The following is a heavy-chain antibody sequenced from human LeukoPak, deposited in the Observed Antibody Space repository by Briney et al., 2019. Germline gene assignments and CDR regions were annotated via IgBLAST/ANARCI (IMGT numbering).Heavy chain of an antibody. CDR2: IRSKTYDGTI. J-gene: IGHJ4*02. V-gene: IGHV3-49*03. Sequence: GSLRLSCTASGFTLGDYPMNWFRQAPGKVLKWVGFIRSKTYDGTIEYAASVKGRFTISRDDSKSIAYLQMNSLKTEDTAVYYCTRVYSFDYWGQGTLVTVSS. CDR1: GFTLGDYP. D-gene: IGHD2-8*01. CDR3: TRVYSFDY.